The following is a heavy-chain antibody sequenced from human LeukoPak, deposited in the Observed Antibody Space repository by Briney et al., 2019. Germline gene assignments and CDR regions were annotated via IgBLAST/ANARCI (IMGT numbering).Heavy chain of an antibody. CDR2: ISGSGGST. Sequence: PGGSLRLSCAASGFTFSSYAMSWVRQAPGKGLEWVSAISGSGGSTYYADSVKGRFTISRDSSKNTLYLQMNSLRAEDTAVYYCARDHLRNYYYYYGMDVWGQGTTVTVSS. CDR3: ARDHLRNYYYYYGMDV. V-gene: IGHV3-23*01. J-gene: IGHJ6*02. CDR1: GFTFSSYA.